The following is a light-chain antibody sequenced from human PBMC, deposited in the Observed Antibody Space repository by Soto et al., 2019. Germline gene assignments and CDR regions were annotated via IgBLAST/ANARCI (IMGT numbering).Light chain of an antibody. CDR2: KAS. V-gene: IGKV1-5*03. CDR3: QQYNSYLWT. CDR1: ESISTW. Sequence: DIQMTQSPSTQTASVVDSVTITCRASESISTWLAWYQQKPGKAPNLLIYKASTLESGVPSRFSGSGSGTEFTLTISSLQPDDFATYYCQQYNSYLWTFGHGA. J-gene: IGKJ1*01.